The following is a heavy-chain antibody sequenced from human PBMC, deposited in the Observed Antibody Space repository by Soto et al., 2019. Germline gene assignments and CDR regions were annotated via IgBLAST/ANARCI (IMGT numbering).Heavy chain of an antibody. J-gene: IGHJ5*02. CDR3: TRELPPDL. V-gene: IGHV3-53*01. Sequence: EVQLVESGGGLIQPGGSLRLSCAASGFTVSSQYMTWVRQAPGKGLEWVSILWIAGLTYYADSVKGRFTISRDNSKNTVYLQMNSLRVEDSAVYYCTRELPPDLWGQGTLVTVSS. CDR2: LWIAGLT. CDR1: GFTVSSQY.